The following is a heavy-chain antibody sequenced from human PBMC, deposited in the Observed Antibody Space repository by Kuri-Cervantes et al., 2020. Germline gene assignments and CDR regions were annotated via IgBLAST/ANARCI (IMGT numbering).Heavy chain of an antibody. CDR2: ISSSSTI. J-gene: IGHJ4*02. D-gene: IGHD3-10*01. CDR1: GFTFSSYS. V-gene: IGHV3-48*04. CDR3: AKDSNFLLSASGSYFDC. Sequence: GESLKISCAASGFTFSSYSMNWVRQAPGKGLEWVSYISSSSTIYYADSVKGRFTISRDNAKNSLYLQMNSLRAEDTALYYCAKDSNFLLSASGSYFDCWGQGTLVTVSS.